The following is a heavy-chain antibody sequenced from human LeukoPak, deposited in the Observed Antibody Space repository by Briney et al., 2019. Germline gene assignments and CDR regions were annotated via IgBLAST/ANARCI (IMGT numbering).Heavy chain of an antibody. CDR1: GGTFSSYA. D-gene: IGHD3-22*01. CDR3: ARGADYYDSSGYDYFDY. J-gene: IGHJ4*02. CDR2: IIPIFGTA. V-gene: IGHV1-69*13. Sequence: SVKVSCKASGGTFSSYAISWVRQAPGQGLEWMGGIIPIFGTANYAQKFQGRVTITADESTSTAYMELSSLRSEDTAVYYCARGADYYDSSGYDYFDYWGQGALVTVSS.